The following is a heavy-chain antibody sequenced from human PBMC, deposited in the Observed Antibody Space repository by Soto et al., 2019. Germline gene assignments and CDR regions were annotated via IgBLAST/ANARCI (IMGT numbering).Heavy chain of an antibody. CDR3: ARGPTVTTVFYYSYGMDV. D-gene: IGHD4-17*01. CDR2: IIPIFGTA. Sequence: SVKVSCKASGGTFSSYAISWVRQAPGQGLEWMGGIIPIFGTANYAQKFQGRVTITADESTSTAYMELSSLRSEDTAVYYCARGPTVTTVFYYSYGMDVWGQGTTVTVSS. J-gene: IGHJ6*02. V-gene: IGHV1-69*13. CDR1: GGTFSSYA.